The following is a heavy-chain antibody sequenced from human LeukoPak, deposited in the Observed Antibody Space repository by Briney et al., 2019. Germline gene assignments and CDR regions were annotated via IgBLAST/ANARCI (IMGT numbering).Heavy chain of an antibody. Sequence: SETLSLTCSVVGASVYGGDYYWAWIRQPPGKSLEYIGSIFYTGSTYDNPSLTGRFSMSVDTSKNQFSLHLASVTATDTAVYYCARRGVYGSENYFEYWGRGALVIVSS. V-gene: IGHV4-39*01. CDR2: IFYTGST. D-gene: IGHD3-10*01. CDR1: GASVYGGDYY. CDR3: ARRGVYGSENYFEY. J-gene: IGHJ4*02.